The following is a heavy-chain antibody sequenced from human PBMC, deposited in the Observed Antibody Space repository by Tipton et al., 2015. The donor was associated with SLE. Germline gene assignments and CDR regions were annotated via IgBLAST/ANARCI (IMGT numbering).Heavy chain of an antibody. J-gene: IGHJ4*02. CDR2: IYYSGST. Sequence: TLSLTCTVSGGSINDYYWNWIRQPPGKGLEFIGDIYYSGSTNYNPSLRSRVTISVDTSKNHFSLRLSSVTAADTAVYYCARDYYDSRGYTLFDYWGQGALVTVSS. CDR3: ARDYYDSRGYTLFDY. CDR1: GGSINDYY. V-gene: IGHV4-59*01. D-gene: IGHD3-22*01.